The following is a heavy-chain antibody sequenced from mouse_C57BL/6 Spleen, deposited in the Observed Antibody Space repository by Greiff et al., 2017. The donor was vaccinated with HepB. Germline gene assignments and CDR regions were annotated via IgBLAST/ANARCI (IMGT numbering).Heavy chain of an antibody. CDR3: ARRAYGSSYWWYFDV. CDR1: GYTFTSYW. Sequence: VQLQQPGAELVRPGSSVKLSCKASGYTFTSYWMDWVKQRPGQGLEWIGNIYPSDSETHYNQKFKDKATLTVDKSSSTAYMQRSSLTSEDSAVYYCARRAYGSSYWWYFDVWGTGTTVTVSS. V-gene: IGHV1-61*01. D-gene: IGHD1-1*01. CDR2: IYPSDSET. J-gene: IGHJ1*03.